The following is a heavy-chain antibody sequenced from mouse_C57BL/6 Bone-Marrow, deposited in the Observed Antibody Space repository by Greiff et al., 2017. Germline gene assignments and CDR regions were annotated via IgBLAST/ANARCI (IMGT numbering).Heavy chain of an antibody. J-gene: IGHJ4*01. D-gene: IGHD1-1*01. CDR1: GYTFTSYW. V-gene: IGHV1-5*01. CDR2: IYPGNSDT. CDR3: TRYYFYAMDY. Sequence: EVQRVESGTVLARPGASVKMSCKTSGYTFTSYWMHWVKQRPGQGLEWIGAIYPGNSDTSYNQKFKGTAKLTAVTSASTAYMELSSLTNEDSAVYYCTRYYFYAMDYWGQGTSVTVSS.